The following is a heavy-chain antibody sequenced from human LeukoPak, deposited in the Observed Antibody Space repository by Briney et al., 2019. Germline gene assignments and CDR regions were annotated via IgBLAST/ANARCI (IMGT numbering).Heavy chain of an antibody. CDR2: IYYSGST. CDR1: GGSTSSYY. V-gene: IGHV4-59*01. Sequence: KPSETLSLTCTVSGGSTSSYYWSWIRQPPGKGLEWIGYIYYSGSTNYNPSLKSRVTISVDTSKNQFSLKLSSVTAADTAVYYCARVDLRYFDWLSTYYFDYWGQGTLVTVSS. D-gene: IGHD3-9*01. CDR3: ARVDLRYFDWLSTYYFDY. J-gene: IGHJ4*02.